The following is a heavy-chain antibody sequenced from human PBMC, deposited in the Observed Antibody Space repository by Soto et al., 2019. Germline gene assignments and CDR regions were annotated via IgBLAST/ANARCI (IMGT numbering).Heavy chain of an antibody. V-gene: IGHV5-51*01. Sequence: PGESLKISCKASEDIFTNYWIGWVRQMPGRVLEWMGIIYPGDSDTRYSPSFEGQVTFSVDKTINTAYLHLSTLKASDTAMFYCVRRRGYSSSGAFDYWAQGXLVTVSS. CDR1: EDIFTNYW. CDR3: VRRRGYSSSGAFDY. D-gene: IGHD6-6*01. CDR2: IYPGDSDT. J-gene: IGHJ4*02.